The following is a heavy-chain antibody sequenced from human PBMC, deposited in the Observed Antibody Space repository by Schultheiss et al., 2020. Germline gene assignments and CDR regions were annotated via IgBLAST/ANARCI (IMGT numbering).Heavy chain of an antibody. CDR2: IIPIFGTA. J-gene: IGHJ6*02. V-gene: IGHV1-69*06. CDR3: ATEDNNYPTPGGMDV. Sequence: SVKVSCKASGYTFTSYDINWVRQAPGQGLEWMGGIIPIFGTANYAQKFQGRVTMTEDTSTDTAYMELSSLRSEDTAVYYCATEDNNYPTPGGMDVWGQGTTVTVSS. CDR1: GYTFTSYD. D-gene: IGHD4-11*01.